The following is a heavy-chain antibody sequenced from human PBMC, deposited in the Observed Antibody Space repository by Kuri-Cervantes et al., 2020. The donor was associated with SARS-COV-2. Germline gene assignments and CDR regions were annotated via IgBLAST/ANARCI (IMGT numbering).Heavy chain of an antibody. Sequence: ETLSLTCTVSGGSISSYYWSWSRQPPGKGLVGVANIKQDGSEKYYVDSVKGRFTISRDNAKNSLYLQMNSLSAEDTAVYYCARDMTIFGVVTYYFDYWGQGTLVTVSS. D-gene: IGHD3-3*01. J-gene: IGHJ4*02. CDR1: GGSISSYY. V-gene: IGHV3-7*01. CDR2: IKQDGSEK. CDR3: ARDMTIFGVVTYYFDY.